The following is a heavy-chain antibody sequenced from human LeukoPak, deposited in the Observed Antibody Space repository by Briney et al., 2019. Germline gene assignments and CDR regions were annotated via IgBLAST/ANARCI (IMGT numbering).Heavy chain of an antibody. V-gene: IGHV1-2*02. J-gene: IGHJ4*02. CDR3: ARYWDGSGSTFDY. CDR1: GYTFTGYY. CDR2: INPNSGGT. Sequence: GASVKVSCKASGYTFTGYYMHWVRQAPGQGLEWMGWINPNSGGTNYAQKFQGRVTMTRDTSISTAYMELRSLRSDDTAVYYCARYWDGSGSTFDYWGQGTLVTVSS. D-gene: IGHD3-10*01.